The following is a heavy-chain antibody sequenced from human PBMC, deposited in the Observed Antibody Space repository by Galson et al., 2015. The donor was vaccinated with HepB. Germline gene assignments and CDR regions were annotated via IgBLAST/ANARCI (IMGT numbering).Heavy chain of an antibody. J-gene: IGHJ4*02. CDR1: GYTFTSYG. CDR2: IIPIFGTA. Sequence: SVKVSCKASGYTFTSYGISWVRQAPGQGLEWMGGIIPIFGTANYAQKFQGRVTITADESTSTAYMELSSLRSEDTAVYYCARAPANYYDSSGTPFDYWGQGTLVTVSS. V-gene: IGHV1-69*13. D-gene: IGHD3-22*01. CDR3: ARAPANYYDSSGTPFDY.